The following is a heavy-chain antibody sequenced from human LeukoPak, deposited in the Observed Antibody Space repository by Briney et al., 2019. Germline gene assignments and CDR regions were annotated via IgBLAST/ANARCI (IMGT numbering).Heavy chain of an antibody. V-gene: IGHV3-21*01. CDR3: ARGRDSSGGGFDY. CDR1: GFTFSSYS. Sequence: GGSLRLSCAASGFTFSSYSMNWVRQAPGEGLEWVSSISSSSSYIYYADSVKGRFTISRDNAKNSLYLQMNSLRAEDTAVYYCARGRDSSGGGFDYWGQGTLVTVSS. D-gene: IGHD6-19*01. CDR2: ISSSSSYI. J-gene: IGHJ4*02.